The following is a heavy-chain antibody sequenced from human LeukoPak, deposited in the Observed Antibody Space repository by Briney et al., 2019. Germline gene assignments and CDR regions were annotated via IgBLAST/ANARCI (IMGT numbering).Heavy chain of an antibody. D-gene: IGHD5-18*01. J-gene: IGHJ6*02. CDR3: ARDNGYSYGYSYYYYGMDV. CDR2: ISYDGSNK. V-gene: IGHV3-30-3*01. Sequence: GGSLRLSCAASGLTFSSYAMHWVRQAPGKGLEWVAVISYDGSNKYYADSVKDRFTISRDNSKNTLYLQMNSLRAEDTAVYYCARDNGYSYGYSYYYYGMDVWGQGTTVTVSS. CDR1: GLTFSSYA.